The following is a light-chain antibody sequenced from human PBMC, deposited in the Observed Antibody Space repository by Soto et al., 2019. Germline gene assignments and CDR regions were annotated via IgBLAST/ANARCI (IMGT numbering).Light chain of an antibody. CDR3: QQLETYPLT. CDR2: DVF. V-gene: IGKV1-13*02. Sequence: AIPVTQSPSSLSASVGDTVTITCRASQGISSAFAWYQQKPGKVPRLLIYDVFNLQSGVPSRFSGSGSETDFTLTISRLQPEDFATYYCQQLETYPLTFGQGTRLEVK. CDR1: QGISSA. J-gene: IGKJ5*01.